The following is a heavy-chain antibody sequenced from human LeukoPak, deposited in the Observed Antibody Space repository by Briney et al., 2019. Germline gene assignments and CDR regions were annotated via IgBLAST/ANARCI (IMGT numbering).Heavy chain of an antibody. CDR1: GGSFSGYY. CDR3: ARGPLAVAGDY. Sequence: PSETLSLNCAVYGGSFSGYYWSWIRQPPGKEREWIGEINHRGSTNYNPSLKSRVTISVDTSKNQFSLKLSSVTAADTAVYYCARGPLAVAGDYWGQGTLVTVSS. J-gene: IGHJ4*02. V-gene: IGHV4-34*01. CDR2: INHRGST. D-gene: IGHD6-19*01.